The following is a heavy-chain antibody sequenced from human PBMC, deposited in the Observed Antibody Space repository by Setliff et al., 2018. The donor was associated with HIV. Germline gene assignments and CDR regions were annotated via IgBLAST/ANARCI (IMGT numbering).Heavy chain of an antibody. CDR3: ARVVNDFVVRGFVYYMDV. V-gene: IGHV5-51*01. J-gene: IGHJ6*03. D-gene: IGHD3-10*01. CDR1: GYYFTTFW. Sequence: GESLKISCKGSGYYFTTFWIGWVRQMPGKGLDWMGIIYPGDSDTRYSPSFQGQVTISVDRSINTAYLQWSSLKASDTAMYYCARVVNDFVVRGFVYYMDVWGKGTSVTVSS. CDR2: IYPGDSDT.